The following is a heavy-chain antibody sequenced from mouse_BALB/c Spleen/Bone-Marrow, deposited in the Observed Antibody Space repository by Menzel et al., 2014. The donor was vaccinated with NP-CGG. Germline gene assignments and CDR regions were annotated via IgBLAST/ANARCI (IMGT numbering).Heavy chain of an antibody. Sequence: VQLQESGAELVRPGTSVKVSCKASGYAFTNYLIEWVKQRPGQGLGWIGVINPGSGGTNYNEKFKGKATLTADKSSSTAYMQLSSLTSDDSAVYFCARSGYYGSSYYFDYWGQGTTLTVSS. V-gene: IGHV1-54*01. J-gene: IGHJ2*01. CDR1: GYAFTNYL. CDR2: INPGSGGT. D-gene: IGHD1-1*01. CDR3: ARSGYYGSSYYFDY.